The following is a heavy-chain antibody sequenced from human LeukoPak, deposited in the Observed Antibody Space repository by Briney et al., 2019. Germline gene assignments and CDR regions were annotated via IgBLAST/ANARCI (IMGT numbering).Heavy chain of an antibody. CDR3: ARDQLRARYFDWLFHNDAFDI. D-gene: IGHD3-9*01. J-gene: IGHJ3*02. Sequence: ASVKVSCKASGYTFTGYYMHWVRQAPGQGLEWMGWINPNSGGTNYAQKSQGRVTMTRDTSISTAYMELSRLRSDDTAVYYCARDQLRARYFDWLFHNDAFDIWGQGTMVTVSS. CDR2: INPNSGGT. CDR1: GYTFTGYY. V-gene: IGHV1-2*02.